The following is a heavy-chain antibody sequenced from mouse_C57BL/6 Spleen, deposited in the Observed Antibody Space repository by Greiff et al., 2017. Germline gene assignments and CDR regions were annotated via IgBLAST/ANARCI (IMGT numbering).Heavy chain of an antibody. CDR1: GFTFSSYG. CDR2: ISSGGSYT. J-gene: IGHJ4*01. CDR3: ARLHDYYAMDY. V-gene: IGHV5-6*02. Sequence: DVKLVESGGDLVKPGGSLKLSCAASGFTFSSYGMSWVRQTPDKRLEWVATISSGGSYTYYPDSVKGRFTISRDNAKNTLYLQMSSLKSEDTAMYYCARLHDYYAMDYWGQGTSVTVSS.